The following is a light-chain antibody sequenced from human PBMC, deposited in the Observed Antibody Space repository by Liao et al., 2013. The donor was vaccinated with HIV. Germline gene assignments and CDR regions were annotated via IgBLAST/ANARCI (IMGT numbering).Light chain of an antibody. J-gene: IGLJ1*01. CDR2: QDT. Sequence: SYELTQPPSVSVSPGQTASITCSGDKLGDKYTCWYQQKPGQSPVLVIYQDTKRPSGIPERFSGSNSGNTATLTISGTQAMDEADYYCQAWVDNTAYVFGTGTKVTVL. CDR3: QAWVDNTAYV. CDR1: KLGDKY. V-gene: IGLV3-1*01.